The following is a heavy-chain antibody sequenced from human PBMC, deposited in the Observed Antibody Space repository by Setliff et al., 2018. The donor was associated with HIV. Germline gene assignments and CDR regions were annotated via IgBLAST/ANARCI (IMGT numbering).Heavy chain of an antibody. Sequence: SETLSLTCTGSGDSISSGIYYWSWIRQPAGKGLEWIGRVNSRGYTEYNPSFKSRVTISVDTSKNQFSLKMSSVTAADTAVYYCARDRLDGHDTSGYYYAYWCQGTLVTVSS. CDR2: VNSRGYT. J-gene: IGHJ4*02. V-gene: IGHV4-61*02. CDR1: GDSISSGIYY. CDR3: ARDRLDGHDTSGYYYAY. D-gene: IGHD3-22*01.